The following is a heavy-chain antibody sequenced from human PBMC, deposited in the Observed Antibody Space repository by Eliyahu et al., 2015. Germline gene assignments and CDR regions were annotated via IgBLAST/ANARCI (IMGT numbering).Heavy chain of an antibody. CDR3: ARGRKVGSPSVPTFDY. J-gene: IGHJ4*02. CDR1: GFXFXSXG. Sequence: QVQLVXSGGGVVQPGRSLRLSCAASGFXFXSXGXHWVRQAPGKGLEWVXVIWYDGSNKYYADSVKGRFTISRDNSKNTLYLQMNSLRAEDTAVYYCARGRKVGSPSVPTFDYWGQGTLVTVSS. D-gene: IGHD6-6*01. V-gene: IGHV3-33*01. CDR2: IWYDGSNK.